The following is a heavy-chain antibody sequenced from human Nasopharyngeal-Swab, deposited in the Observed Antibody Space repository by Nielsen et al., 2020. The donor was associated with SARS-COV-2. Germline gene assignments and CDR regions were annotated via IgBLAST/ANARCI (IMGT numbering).Heavy chain of an antibody. V-gene: IGHV3-9*01. J-gene: IGHJ4*02. Sequence: SLKISCAASGFIFDDYAMHWVRQAPGKGLEWVSGMGWNTNNIGYADSVKGRFTISRDNAKNSLYLQMNSLRAEDTALYYCVKDRWAIAGAGTVFDSWGQGTLVTVSS. CDR2: MGWNTNNI. CDR3: VKDRWAIAGAGTVFDS. D-gene: IGHD6-13*01. CDR1: GFIFDDYA.